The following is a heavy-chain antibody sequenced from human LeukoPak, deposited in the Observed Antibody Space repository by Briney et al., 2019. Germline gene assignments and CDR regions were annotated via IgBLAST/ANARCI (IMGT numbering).Heavy chain of an antibody. CDR3: ARADTAMARDDY. V-gene: IGHV3-30*03. CDR2: ISHDGNNK. CDR1: GFPFSDYG. D-gene: IGHD5-18*01. J-gene: IGHJ4*02. Sequence: GGSLRLSCAASGFPFSDYGMYWVRQAPGKGLEWLAVISHDGNNKYYADSVKGRITISRDNSMNTLYLQMNSLRSDDTAVYYCARADTAMARDDYWGQGTLVTVSS.